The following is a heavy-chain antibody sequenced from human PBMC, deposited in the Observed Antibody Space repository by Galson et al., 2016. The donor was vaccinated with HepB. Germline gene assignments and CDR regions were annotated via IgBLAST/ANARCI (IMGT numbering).Heavy chain of an antibody. CDR3: VKDTDGVVVAATGGLGP. V-gene: IGHV3-7*03. J-gene: IGHJ5*02. D-gene: IGHD2-15*01. Sequence: SLRLSCAASGFTFSRYWMNWVRQAPGKGLEWVANIQHDGAKQYYVDSVKGRFAISRDNAKNSLYLQMNSLRAEDTAVYYCVKDTDGVVVAATGGLGPWGQGTLVTVSS. CDR2: IQHDGAKQ. CDR1: GFTFSRYW.